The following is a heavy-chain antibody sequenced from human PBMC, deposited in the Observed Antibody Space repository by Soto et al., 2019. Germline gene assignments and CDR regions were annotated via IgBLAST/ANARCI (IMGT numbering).Heavy chain of an antibody. CDR3: AREGVLLWFGEQHFVVLWYYSYGMDV. CDR2: INPNSGGT. CDR1: RYTFTGYY. V-gene: IGHV1-2*02. Sequence: ASVNVSFKSTRYTFTGYYMHGLRQAPGQGLEWMGCINPNSGGTNYAQKFPGRVTMTRDTSISTAYMELSRLRSDETDVYYCAREGVLLWFGEQHFVVLWYYSYGMDVWGQGTTVTVSS. D-gene: IGHD3-10*01. J-gene: IGHJ6*02.